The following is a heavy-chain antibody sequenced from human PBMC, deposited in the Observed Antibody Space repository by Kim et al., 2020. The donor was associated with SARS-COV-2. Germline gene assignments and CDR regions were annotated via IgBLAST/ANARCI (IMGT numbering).Heavy chain of an antibody. V-gene: IGHV3-9*01. CDR3: AKDFSEGVSYFDSSGYFTA. CDR1: GFNFNDYA. CDR2: ISWNSGNM. D-gene: IGHD3-22*01. Sequence: GGSLRLSCAASGFNFNDYAMHWVRQAPGKGLEWVSGISWNSGNMVYADSVKGRFTISRDNAKSSLYLQMNSLRAEDTALYYCAKDFSEGVSYFDSSGYFTAWGQGALVTVSS. J-gene: IGHJ4*02.